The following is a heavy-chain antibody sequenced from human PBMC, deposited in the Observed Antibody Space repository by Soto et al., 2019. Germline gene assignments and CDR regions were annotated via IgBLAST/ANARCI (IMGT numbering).Heavy chain of an antibody. CDR1: GFSLSNSGVG. V-gene: IGHV2-5*02. J-gene: IGHJ5*02. D-gene: IGHD4-17*01. CDR3: AHCTLHDYGDYCPGNYHDFDP. Sequence: SGPTLVNPTQTLTVTCTFSGFSLSNSGVGVAWIRQPPGKALEWLALIYGDNDKRFSPSLKTRLTITKDTSKNQVVLTMTNMDPVDTATYYCAHCTLHDYGDYCPGNYHDFDPWCQGTLVTVST. CDR2: IYGDNDK.